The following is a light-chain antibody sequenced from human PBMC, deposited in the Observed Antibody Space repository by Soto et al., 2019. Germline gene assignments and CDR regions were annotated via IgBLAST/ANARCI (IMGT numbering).Light chain of an antibody. CDR2: WAS. V-gene: IGKV4-1*01. CDR1: QSVLYSSNNKNY. CDR3: QQYYSSLWT. Sequence: DLVLTHSPDSLSVSLGERATINCKSSQSVLYSSNNKNYLAWYQQKPGQPPKLLVYWASTRESGVPDRFSGSGSGTDFTLTISSLQAEDVAVYYCQQYYSSLWTFGQGTKVDIK. J-gene: IGKJ1*01.